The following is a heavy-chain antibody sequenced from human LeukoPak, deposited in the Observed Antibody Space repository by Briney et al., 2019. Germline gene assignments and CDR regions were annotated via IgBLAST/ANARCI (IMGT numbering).Heavy chain of an antibody. V-gene: IGHV3-23*01. CDR1: GFTFSSYA. Sequence: GGSLRLSCAASGFTFSSYAMSWVRQAPGKGLEWVSAISGSGGSTYYADSVKGRFTISRDNSKNTPYLQMNSLRAEDTAVYYCAKDHSMIVVVSESSFDYWGQGTLVTVSS. CDR2: ISGSGGST. CDR3: AKDHSMIVVVSESSFDY. D-gene: IGHD3-22*01. J-gene: IGHJ4*02.